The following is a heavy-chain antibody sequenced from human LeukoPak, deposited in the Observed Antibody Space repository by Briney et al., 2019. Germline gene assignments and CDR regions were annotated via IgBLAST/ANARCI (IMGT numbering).Heavy chain of an antibody. Sequence: SVKVSCKASGGTFSSYAISWVRQAPGQGLEWMGGIIPIFGTANYAQKFQGRVTITADKSTSTAYMELSSLRSEDTAVYYCARVVGGSSGWYKGGSFDPWGQGTLVTVSS. CDR1: GGTFSSYA. V-gene: IGHV1-69*06. CDR2: IIPIFGTA. CDR3: ARVVGGSSGWYKGGSFDP. J-gene: IGHJ5*02. D-gene: IGHD6-19*01.